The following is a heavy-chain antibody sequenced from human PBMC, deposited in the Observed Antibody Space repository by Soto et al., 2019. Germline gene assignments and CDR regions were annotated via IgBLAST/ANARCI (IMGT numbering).Heavy chain of an antibody. J-gene: IGHJ4*02. Sequence: SETLSLTCTVSGGSISSSSYYWGWIRQPPGKGLEWIGSIYYSGSTYYNPSLKSRVPISVDTSKNQFSLKLGSVTAADTAVYYCARLSGSSGGDDYWGQGTLVTVSS. D-gene: IGHD1-26*01. CDR1: GGSISSSSYY. CDR3: ARLSGSSGGDDY. CDR2: IYYSGST. V-gene: IGHV4-39*01.